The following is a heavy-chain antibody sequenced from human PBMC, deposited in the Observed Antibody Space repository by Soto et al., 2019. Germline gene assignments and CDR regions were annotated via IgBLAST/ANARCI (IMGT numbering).Heavy chain of an antibody. V-gene: IGHV3-30*18. D-gene: IGHD6-13*01. CDR3: AKDSSRTTMAFDI. CDR1: GFTFSRYG. Sequence: QVQLVESGGGVVQPGRSLRLSCAASGFTFSRYGMHWVRQAPGKGLEWVAVISYDGSNKYYADSVKGRFTISRDNSKNTLYLQMNSLRAEDTAVYYCAKDSSRTTMAFDIWGQGTMVTVSS. J-gene: IGHJ3*02. CDR2: ISYDGSNK.